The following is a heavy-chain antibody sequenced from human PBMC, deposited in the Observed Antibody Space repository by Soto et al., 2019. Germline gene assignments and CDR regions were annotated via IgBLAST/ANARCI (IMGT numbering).Heavy chain of an antibody. V-gene: IGHV1-8*01. D-gene: IGHD3-10*01. Sequence: QVQLVQSGAELKKPGASVKVSCKASGYTFSNYDMNWVRQATGQGPEWIGWVNPNNGDTGYAQKFQGRVTLTTDNSTTTAYMELTSLRSEDTAIYYCAKVSRKGSAIDFAYWGQGTLITVSS. CDR2: VNPNNGDT. J-gene: IGHJ4*02. CDR1: GYTFSNYD. CDR3: AKVSRKGSAIDFAY.